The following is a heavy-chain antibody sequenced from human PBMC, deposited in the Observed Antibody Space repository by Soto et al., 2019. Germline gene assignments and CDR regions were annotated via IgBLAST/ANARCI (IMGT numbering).Heavy chain of an antibody. CDR1: GYTFTGYY. J-gene: IGHJ6*02. CDR3: ATDLECIYCKDYGLDV. CDR2: INPNSGDT. Sequence: GASVKVSCKTSGYTFTGYYLYWVRQAPGQGLEWMGWINPNSGDTKYAQNFQGRVTITRDTSITTAYMELSSLRSDDTAVYFCATDLECIYCKDYGLDVWGQGTTVTVSS. D-gene: IGHD3-3*01. V-gene: IGHV1-2*02.